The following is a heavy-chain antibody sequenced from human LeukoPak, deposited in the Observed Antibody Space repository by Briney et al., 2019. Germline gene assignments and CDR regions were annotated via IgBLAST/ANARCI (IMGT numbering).Heavy chain of an antibody. Sequence: SQTLSLTCAVSGDSVSSNGYYWTWIRQHPGKGLEWIGYISNSGTTSYNPSLKSRVSISVDTSKNHLSLRLTAVTAADTAVYYCARGVVVTSSPDAFDIWGQGTLVTVSS. CDR3: ARGVVVTSSPDAFDI. D-gene: IGHD2-21*02. CDR2: ISNSGTT. CDR1: GDSVSSNGYY. V-gene: IGHV4-31*11. J-gene: IGHJ3*02.